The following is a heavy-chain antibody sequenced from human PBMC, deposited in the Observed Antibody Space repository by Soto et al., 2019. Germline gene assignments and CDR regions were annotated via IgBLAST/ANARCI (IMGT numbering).Heavy chain of an antibody. CDR3: ARDGVGGTYYDSSGYYPGAFDY. V-gene: IGHV3-21*01. J-gene: IGHJ4*02. CDR2: ISSSSSYI. CDR1: GFTFSSYS. D-gene: IGHD3-22*01. Sequence: GGSLRLSCAASGFTFSSYSMNWVRQAPGKGLEWVSSISSSSSYIYYADSVKGRFTISRDNAKNSLYLQMNSLRAEDTAVYYCARDGVGGTYYDSSGYYPGAFDYWGQGTLVTVS.